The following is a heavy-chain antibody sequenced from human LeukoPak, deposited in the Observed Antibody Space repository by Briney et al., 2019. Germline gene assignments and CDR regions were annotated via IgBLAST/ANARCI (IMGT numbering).Heavy chain of an antibody. V-gene: IGHV3-23*01. CDR3: ARASVVSPLYYFDY. J-gene: IGHJ4*02. Sequence: GGSLRLSCAASGFTFTSYAMTWVRQAPGKGLEWVSSISGGGGSTYYADSVKGRFTISRDNSKNTLYLQMNSLRAEDTAVYYCARASVVSPLYYFDYWGQGTLVTVSS. D-gene: IGHD3-22*01. CDR1: GFTFTSYA. CDR2: ISGGGGST.